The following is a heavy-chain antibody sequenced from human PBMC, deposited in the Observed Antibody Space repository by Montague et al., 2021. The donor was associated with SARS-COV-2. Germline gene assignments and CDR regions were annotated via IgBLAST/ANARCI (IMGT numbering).Heavy chain of an antibody. J-gene: IGHJ6*02. CDR2: VYYTGGT. Sequence: SETLSLTCSISGGSINSFYWNWIRQSPGKGLEWIRYVYYTGGTNYNPSLKSRATISVDTSKNQFSLTVGSVTAADTAVYYCARAGGGSSYNYYGLDVWGQGTTVTVSS. D-gene: IGHD2-15*01. V-gene: IGHV4-59*01. CDR1: GGSINSFY. CDR3: ARAGGGSSYNYYGLDV.